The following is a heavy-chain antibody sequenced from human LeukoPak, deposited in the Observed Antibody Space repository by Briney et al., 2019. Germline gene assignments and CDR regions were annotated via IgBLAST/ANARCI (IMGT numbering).Heavy chain of an antibody. V-gene: IGHV3-23*01. D-gene: IGHD6-13*01. CDR1: GFTLSSYR. J-gene: IGHJ3*02. CDR3: AKSGSWELDAFDI. CDR2: ISCSGGRT. Sequence: PGGSLRLSCSASGFTLSSYRMHWVRQAPGKGLEGVSAISCSGGRTYYADSVKGRFTISRDNSKNTLYPQMNSRRGEDTAVYYCAKSGSWELDAFDIWGQGTMVTVSS.